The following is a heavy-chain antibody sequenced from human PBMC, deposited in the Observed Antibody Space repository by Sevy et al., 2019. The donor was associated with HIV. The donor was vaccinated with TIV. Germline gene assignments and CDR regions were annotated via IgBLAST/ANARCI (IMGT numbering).Heavy chain of an antibody. CDR2: ISAYNGDT. CDR1: GYTFTSYI. D-gene: IGHD1-26*01. Sequence: GSVKVSCKTSGYTFTSYIISWVGQAPGQGLEWMGRISAYNGDTKYAQKLQGRVTMTTDTSTSTAYMELRSLKSDDTAVYYCARAPSGSQGPGQYFHHWGQGTLVTVSS. CDR3: ARAPSGSQGPGQYFHH. J-gene: IGHJ1*01. V-gene: IGHV1-18*01.